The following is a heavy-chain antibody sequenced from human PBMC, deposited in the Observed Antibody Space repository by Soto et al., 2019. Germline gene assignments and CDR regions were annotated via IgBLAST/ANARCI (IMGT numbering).Heavy chain of an antibody. D-gene: IGHD3-9*01. CDR1: GYTFTSYD. CDR3: ATGGPGYFPFDY. V-gene: IGHV1-8*01. Sequence: ASVKVSCKASGYTFTSYDINWVRQATGQGLEWMGWMNPNSGNTGYAREFQGRVTMTADKSATTAYMELNSLRSEDTAVYYCATGGPGYFPFDYWGQGTLVTVSS. CDR2: MNPNSGNT. J-gene: IGHJ4*02.